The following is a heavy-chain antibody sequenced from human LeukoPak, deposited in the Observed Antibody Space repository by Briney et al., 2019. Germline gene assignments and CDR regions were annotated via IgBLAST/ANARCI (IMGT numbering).Heavy chain of an antibody. J-gene: IGHJ4*02. Sequence: SETLSLTSAVNGGSLSGYFWSWSRQPPGEGLEWIGESWESGGTNYNAALKSRVTISVDTSKNQFSLNLNTVTAADTAVYYCARVGSGDFDYWGQGTLVTVSS. CDR2: SWESGGT. V-gene: IGHV4-34*01. D-gene: IGHD1-26*01. CDR1: GGSLSGYF. CDR3: ARVGSGDFDY.